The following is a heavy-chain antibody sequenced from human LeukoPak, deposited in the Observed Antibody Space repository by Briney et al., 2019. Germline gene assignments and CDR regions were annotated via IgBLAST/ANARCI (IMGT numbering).Heavy chain of an antibody. V-gene: IGHV4-34*01. CDR1: GGSFSGYY. J-gene: IGHJ6*02. CDR2: IYYSGST. CDR3: ARRTGSSSWAYYYGMDV. Sequence: SETLSLTCAVYGGSFSGYYWSWIRQPPGKGLEWIGSIYYSGSTYYNPSLKSRVTISVDTSKNQFSLKLSSVTAADTAVYYCARRTGSSSWAYYYGMDVWGQGTTVTVSS. D-gene: IGHD6-13*01.